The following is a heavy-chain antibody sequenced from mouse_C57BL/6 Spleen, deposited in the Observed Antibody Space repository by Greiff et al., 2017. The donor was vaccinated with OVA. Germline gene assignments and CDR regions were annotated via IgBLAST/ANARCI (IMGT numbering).Heavy chain of an antibody. CDR1: GFNIKDYY. D-gene: IGHD1-1*01. V-gene: IGHV14-1*01. J-gene: IGHJ3*01. Sequence: VQLQQSGAELVRPGASVKLSCTASGFNIKDYYMHWVKQRPEQGLEWIGRIDPEDGDTEYAPKFQGKATMTADTSSNTAYLQLSSLTSEDTAVYYCTTCYYGSSYVGTWFAYWGQGTLVTVSA. CDR3: TTCYYGSSYVGTWFAY. CDR2: IDPEDGDT.